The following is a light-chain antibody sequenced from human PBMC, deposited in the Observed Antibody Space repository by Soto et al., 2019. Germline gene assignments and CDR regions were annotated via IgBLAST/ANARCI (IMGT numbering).Light chain of an antibody. Sequence: EIVLTQSPATLSLSPGERATLSCRASQSVSNYLAWYQQKPGQAPRLLIYDASTRATGIPARFSGSVSGTDFTLTISSLEPEDFAVYFCHLLRTLGQGTKVETK. J-gene: IGKJ1*01. V-gene: IGKV3-11*01. CDR3: HLLRT. CDR2: DAS. CDR1: QSVSNY.